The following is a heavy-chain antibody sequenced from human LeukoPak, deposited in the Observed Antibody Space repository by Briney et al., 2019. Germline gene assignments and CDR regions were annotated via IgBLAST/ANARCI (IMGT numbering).Heavy chain of an antibody. D-gene: IGHD2-15*01. J-gene: IGHJ5*02. CDR3: TRDVGFRFDP. Sequence: PGRSLRLSCAASGFTFSSYEMNWVRQAPGKGLEWVSYISSTTNIRYYADSVKGRFTISRDNAKNSLYLQMHSLRAEDTALYYCTRDVGFRFDPWGQGTLVTVSS. V-gene: IGHV3-48*03. CDR2: ISSTTNIR. CDR1: GFTFSSYE.